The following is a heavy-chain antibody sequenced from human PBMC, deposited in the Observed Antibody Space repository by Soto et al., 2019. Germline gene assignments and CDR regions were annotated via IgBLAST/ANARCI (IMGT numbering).Heavy chain of an antibody. Sequence: GGSLRLSCAASGFTFSSYGMSWVRQAPGKGLEWVSAISGSGGSTYYADSVKGRFTISRDNAKNSLYLQMNSLRAEDTAVYYCASESRYCNSTSCYVVPIDYWGQGTLVTVSS. CDR2: ISGSGGST. V-gene: IGHV3-23*01. J-gene: IGHJ4*02. D-gene: IGHD2-2*01. CDR1: GFTFSSYG. CDR3: ASESRYCNSTSCYVVPIDY.